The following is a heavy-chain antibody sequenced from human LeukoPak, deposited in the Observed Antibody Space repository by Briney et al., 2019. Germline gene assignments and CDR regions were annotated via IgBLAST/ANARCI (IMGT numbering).Heavy chain of an antibody. Sequence: ASVKVSCKVSGYTFTSYYVHWVRQAPGQGLEWMGIINPLGGSTNYAQKFQGRVTMTRDTSTSTVYMELSSLRSEDTAVYYCARAHDFWSGPFDYWGQGTLVTVSS. CDR2: INPLGGST. J-gene: IGHJ4*02. D-gene: IGHD3-3*01. V-gene: IGHV1-46*01. CDR1: GYTFTSYY. CDR3: ARAHDFWSGPFDY.